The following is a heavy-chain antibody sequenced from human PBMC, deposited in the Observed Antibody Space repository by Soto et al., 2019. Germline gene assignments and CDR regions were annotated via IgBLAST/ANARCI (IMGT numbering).Heavy chain of an antibody. D-gene: IGHD2-21*02. CDR2: ISPGGGRI. CDR3: TRGPGVTDF. Sequence: GGSLRLSCAASGFSLRDYYMTWIRQAPGKGLELLSYISPGGGRIKYADAGKGRFFISRDNAKNALYLHMNSLRAEDTAAYYCTRGPGVTDFWGQGTMVTFSS. J-gene: IGHJ4*02. CDR1: GFSLRDYY. V-gene: IGHV3-11*01.